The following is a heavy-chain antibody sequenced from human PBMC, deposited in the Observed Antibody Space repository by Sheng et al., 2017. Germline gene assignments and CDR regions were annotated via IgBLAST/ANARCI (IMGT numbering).Heavy chain of an antibody. V-gene: IGHV3-15*01. J-gene: IGHJ4*02. Sequence: EVQLVESGGGLVKPGGSLRLSCAASGFTFSNAWMSWVRQAPGKGLEWVGRIKSKLDGGTTDYAAPVKGRFTISRDDSKNTLYLQMNSLKTEDTAVYYCTTDPGYSSSWWGYYFDYWGQGTLVTVSS. D-gene: IGHD6-13*01. CDR1: GFTFSNAW. CDR2: IKSKLDGGTT. CDR3: TTDPGYSSSWWGYYFDY.